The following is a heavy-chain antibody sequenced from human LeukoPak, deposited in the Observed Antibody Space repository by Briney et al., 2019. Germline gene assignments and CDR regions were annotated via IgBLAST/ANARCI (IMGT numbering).Heavy chain of an antibody. CDR3: AYSGGDAD. J-gene: IGHJ4*02. Sequence: PGGSLRLSCAASGFTFSVYWMHWVRHAPGKGLVWVSRINGDGSSISYADSVKGRFTISRDNAKNTLYLQMNSLTAEDTAVYYCAYSGGDADWGQGTLVTVSS. CDR2: INGDGSSI. CDR1: GFTFSVYW. D-gene: IGHD2-21*02. V-gene: IGHV3-74*01.